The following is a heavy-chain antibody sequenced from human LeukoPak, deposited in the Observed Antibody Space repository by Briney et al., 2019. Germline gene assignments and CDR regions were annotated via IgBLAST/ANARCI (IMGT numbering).Heavy chain of an antibody. CDR2: IHYSGST. J-gene: IGHJ5*02. CDR1: GRSVSSNSYY. V-gene: IGHV4-61*01. CDR3: ARDFNCYGSGSFWFDP. D-gene: IGHD3-10*01. Sequence: SKPLSLTCTVSGRSVSSNSYYWNWIRQPPGKGLKWIGYIHYSGSTKYNPSLKSRVNISIDTSRNSFSLKLSSVTAADTAVYYCARDFNCYGSGSFWFDPRGQGTLVTVSS.